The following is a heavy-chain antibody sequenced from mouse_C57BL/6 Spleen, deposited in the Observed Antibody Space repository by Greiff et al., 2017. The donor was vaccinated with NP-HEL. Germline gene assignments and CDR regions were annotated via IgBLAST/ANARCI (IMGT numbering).Heavy chain of an antibody. J-gene: IGHJ2*01. CDR1: GYSFTGYY. V-gene: IGHV1-42*01. CDR2: INPNTGGT. Sequence: EVQLLQSGPELVKPGASVKISCKASGYSFTGYYMNWVKQSPEKSLEWIGVINPNTGGTTYNQKFKAKATLTVDKSSSTAYMQLKSLTSEDSAVYYCARIRPGDYFDYWGQGTTLTVSS. CDR3: ARIRPGDYFDY.